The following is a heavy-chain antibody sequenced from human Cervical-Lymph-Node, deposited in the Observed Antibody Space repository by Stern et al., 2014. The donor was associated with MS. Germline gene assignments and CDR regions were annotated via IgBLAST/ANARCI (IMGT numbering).Heavy chain of an antibody. Sequence: QVQLQESGPGLVKPSETLSLTCTVSGGSITTYYWSWIRQPPGKGLEWIGYIYYTGSSNYNPSLKSRVSISVDTSKNQFSLRLTSLTAADTAVYYCARGEYYYHMSGYHFFSDYWGQGALVTVSS. J-gene: IGHJ4*02. V-gene: IGHV4-59*01. CDR2: IYYTGSS. CDR1: GGSITTYY. D-gene: IGHD3-22*01. CDR3: ARGEYYYHMSGYHFFSDY.